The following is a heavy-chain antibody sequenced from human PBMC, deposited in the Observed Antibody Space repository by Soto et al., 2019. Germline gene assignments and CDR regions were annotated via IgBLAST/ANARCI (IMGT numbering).Heavy chain of an antibody. CDR1: GFTFSSYD. V-gene: IGHV3-13*01. CDR2: IGTAGDT. J-gene: IGHJ3*02. Sequence: EVQLVESGGGLVQPGGSLRLSCAASGFTFSSYDMHWVRQATGKGLEWVSAIGTAGDTYYPGSVKGRFTISRENAKNSLYIQMNSLRAGDTAVYYCARGFWSGRYDAFDIWGQGTMVTVSS. CDR3: ARGFWSGRYDAFDI. D-gene: IGHD3-3*01.